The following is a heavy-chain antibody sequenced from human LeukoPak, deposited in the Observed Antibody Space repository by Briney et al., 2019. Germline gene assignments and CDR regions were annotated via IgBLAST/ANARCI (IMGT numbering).Heavy chain of an antibody. D-gene: IGHD2/OR15-2a*01. V-gene: IGHV3-48*02. Sequence: PGRSPRLSCAASGFAFRSYSMNSPRQAPRTGLECISCISRDSNIIHYADAEKGRFTISRDNAKNSLSLQVNRLRDEDTAVYYCARVGTTEVNNWFIPWGQGTLVTVSS. CDR3: ARVGTTEVNNWFIP. CDR2: ISRDSNII. J-gene: IGHJ5*02. CDR1: GFAFRSYS.